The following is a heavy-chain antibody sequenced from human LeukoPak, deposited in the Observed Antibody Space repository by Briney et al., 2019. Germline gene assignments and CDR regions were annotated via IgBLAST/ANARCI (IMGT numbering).Heavy chain of an antibody. V-gene: IGHV1-69*04. CDR1: GGTFSSYA. CDR3: AWTETGYCGGDCYSGWFDP. CDR2: IIPILGIA. J-gene: IGHJ5*02. Sequence: ASVKVSCKASGGTFSSYAISRVRQAPGQGLEWMGRIIPILGIANYAQKFQGRVTITADKSTSTAYMELSSLRSEDTAVYYCAWTETGYCGGDCYSGWFDPWGQGTLVTVSS. D-gene: IGHD2-21*02.